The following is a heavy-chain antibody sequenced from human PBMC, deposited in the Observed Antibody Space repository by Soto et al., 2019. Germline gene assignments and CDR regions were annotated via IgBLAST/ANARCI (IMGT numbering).Heavy chain of an antibody. Sequence: QVQLQESGPRLVRPSETLSLTCTVSVVSISSSAYSWGWFRQPPWKGLEWIGSIYYSGSGTTYYNPSLKSRVTISVDTSKNQFSLKLSSVTAADTAVYYCARRYCGGGTCYFFDYWGQGTLVTVSS. J-gene: IGHJ4*02. D-gene: IGHD2-15*01. CDR3: ARRYCGGGTCYFFDY. CDR2: IYYSGSGTT. CDR1: VVSISSSAYS. V-gene: IGHV4-39*01.